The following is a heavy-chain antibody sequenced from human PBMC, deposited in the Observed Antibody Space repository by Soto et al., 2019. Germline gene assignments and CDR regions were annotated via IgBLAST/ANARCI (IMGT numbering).Heavy chain of an antibody. D-gene: IGHD3-10*01. CDR3: ARENLWFGELRYYFDY. Sequence: SETLSLTCTVSGGSISSGGYYWSWIRQHPGKGLEWIGYIYCSGSTYYNPSLKSRVTISVDTSKNQFSLKLSSVTAADTAVYYCARENLWFGELRYYFDYWGQGTLVTVS. CDR1: GGSISSGGYY. CDR2: IYCSGST. J-gene: IGHJ4*02. V-gene: IGHV4-31*03.